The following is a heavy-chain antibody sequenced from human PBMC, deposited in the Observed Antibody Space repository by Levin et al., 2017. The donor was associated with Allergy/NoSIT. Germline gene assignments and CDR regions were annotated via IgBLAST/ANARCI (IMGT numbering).Heavy chain of an antibody. V-gene: IGHV3-64*02. CDR2: ISANGGSK. Sequence: GGSLRLSCAASGFTFSTYVMHWVRQAPGKGPEYVSAISANGGSKYYADSVKGRFTISRDNSKNTLFLQMGSLGVDDMAIYYCVRRGYNYGYDYWGQGTLVTVSS. J-gene: IGHJ4*02. CDR1: GFTFSTYV. D-gene: IGHD5-18*01. CDR3: VRRGYNYGYDY.